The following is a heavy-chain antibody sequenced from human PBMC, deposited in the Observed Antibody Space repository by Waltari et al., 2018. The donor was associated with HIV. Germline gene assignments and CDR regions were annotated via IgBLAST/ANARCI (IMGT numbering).Heavy chain of an antibody. Sequence: QVQLQESGPGLVKPSETLSLTCTVSGYSISSGYYWGWIRQPPGKGLEWIGSIYHSGRTYYNPSLKSRVTISVDTSKNQFSLKLSSVTAADTAVYYCARAQSDFWSGYPVNNWFDPWGQGTLVTVSS. CDR3: ARAQSDFWSGYPVNNWFDP. V-gene: IGHV4-38-2*02. J-gene: IGHJ5*02. CDR2: IYHSGRT. D-gene: IGHD3-3*01. CDR1: GYSISSGYY.